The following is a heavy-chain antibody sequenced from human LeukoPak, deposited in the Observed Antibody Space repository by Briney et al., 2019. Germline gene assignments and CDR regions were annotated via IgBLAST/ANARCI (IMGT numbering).Heavy chain of an antibody. CDR3: ARQDYYDSRGYAFDI. CDR2: IYPGDSDT. CDR1: GYSFTSYL. Sequence: GESLKISCEGSGYSFTSYLIGWVRQTPGKGLEWMGIIYPGDSDTNYRPSFDGQVTISADKSISTAYLQWSSLKAADTAMYYCARQDYYDSRGYAFDIWGQGTMVTVSS. V-gene: IGHV5-51*01. D-gene: IGHD3-22*01. J-gene: IGHJ3*02.